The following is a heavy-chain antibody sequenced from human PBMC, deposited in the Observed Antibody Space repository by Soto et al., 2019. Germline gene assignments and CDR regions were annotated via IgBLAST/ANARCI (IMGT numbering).Heavy chain of an antibody. CDR3: ARLDFRSGYYGGRFDP. CDR1: GDSVNNNDFY. J-gene: IGHJ5*02. D-gene: IGHD3-3*01. Sequence: PSETLPLTCTVSGDSVNNNDFYWAWIRQPPGKGLEWVVTIFYSGTTYHNTSLKGRVTASVDRSENQFSLKLTSVTASDTAVYYCARLDFRSGYYGGRFDPWGQGTLVTVSS. V-gene: IGHV4-39*01. CDR2: IFYSGTT.